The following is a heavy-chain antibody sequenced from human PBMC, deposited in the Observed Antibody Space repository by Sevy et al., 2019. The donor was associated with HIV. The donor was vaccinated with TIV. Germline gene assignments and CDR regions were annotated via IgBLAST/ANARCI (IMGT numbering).Heavy chain of an antibody. J-gene: IGHJ3*02. V-gene: IGHV3-30*18. D-gene: IGHD1-1*01. CDR3: AKWNHHEGAFDI. CDR2: ISYDGSNK. Sequence: GWSLRLSCAASGFTFSSYGMHWVRQAPGKGLEWVAVISYDGSNKYYADSVKGRFTISRDNSKNTLYLQMNSLRAEDTAVYYCAKWNHHEGAFDIWGQGTMVTVSS. CDR1: GFTFSSYG.